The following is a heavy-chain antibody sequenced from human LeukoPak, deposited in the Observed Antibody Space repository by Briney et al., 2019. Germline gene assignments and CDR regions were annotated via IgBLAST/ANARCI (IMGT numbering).Heavy chain of an antibody. V-gene: IGHV4-39*01. D-gene: IGHD2-2*01. Sequence: PSETLSLTCTVSGGSFSSGRYYWAWIRQPPGKGLEWIGSIYNSWSTSYNPSLKSRVAMSLDTSKNQFSLRLSSVAAADTAVYYCARNITSLIPAGYWDYWGQGPLVAVSS. CDR3: ARNITSLIPAGYWDY. CDR2: IYNSWST. CDR1: GGSFSSGRYY. J-gene: IGHJ4*02.